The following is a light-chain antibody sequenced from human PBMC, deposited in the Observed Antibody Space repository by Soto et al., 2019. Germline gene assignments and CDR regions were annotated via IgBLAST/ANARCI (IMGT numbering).Light chain of an antibody. CDR3: SSYGSTSTRYV. CDR2: EVS. Sequence: SALTQPASVSGSPGQSITISCTGTSSDVGGYNYVSWYQQHPGKAPKLMIYEVSNRPSGVSNRFSGSKSGNTASLTISGLQDEDEADYFCSSYGSTSTRYVFGTGTKLTVL. CDR1: SSDVGGYNY. V-gene: IGLV2-14*01. J-gene: IGLJ1*01.